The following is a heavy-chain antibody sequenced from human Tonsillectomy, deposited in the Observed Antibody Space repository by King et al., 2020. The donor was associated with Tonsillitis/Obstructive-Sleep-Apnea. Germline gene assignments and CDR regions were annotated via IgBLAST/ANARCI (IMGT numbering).Heavy chain of an antibody. CDR3: AIFKEGAAANGRYFQY. V-gene: IGHV3-23*04. Sequence: VQLVESGGGLTQPGKSLRLSCAASGLPFSTSAITWVRRAPGKGLEWVSTVRGGGRDASYADSVKGRFTISSHSYNNTLYLQMNSLRAEDTATYYCAIFKEGAAANGRYFQYWGRGTLVTISS. D-gene: IGHD6-25*01. CDR1: GLPFSTSA. J-gene: IGHJ1*01. CDR2: VRGGGRDA.